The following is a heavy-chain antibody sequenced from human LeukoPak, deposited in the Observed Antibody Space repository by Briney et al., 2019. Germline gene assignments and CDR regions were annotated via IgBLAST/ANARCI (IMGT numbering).Heavy chain of an antibody. CDR3: ARAGVCSSTSCYLPFDY. V-gene: IGHV1-18*01. Sequence: ASVTVSCKASGYTFTSYGISWVRQAPGQGLEWMGWISAYNGNTNYAQKLQGRVTMTTDTSTSTAYMELRSLRSDDTAVYYCARAGVCSSTSCYLPFDYWGQGTLVTVSS. CDR1: GYTFTSYG. J-gene: IGHJ4*02. CDR2: ISAYNGNT. D-gene: IGHD2-2*01.